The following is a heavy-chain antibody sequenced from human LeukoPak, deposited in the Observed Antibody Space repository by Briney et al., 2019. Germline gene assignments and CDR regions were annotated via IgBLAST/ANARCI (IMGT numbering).Heavy chain of an antibody. CDR1: GSLFSGYG. J-gene: IGHJ4*02. CDR2: VWADGRTK. V-gene: IGHV3-33*01. CDR3: TRDSTKREFDF. D-gene: IGHD1-26*01. Sequence: GGSLRLSCAASGSLFSGYGLHWVRQAPGKGLEWVAVVWADGRTKYYADSVEGRFTISRDNSKNTLYLQMNSLRAEDTSVHYCTRDSTKREFDFWGQGILVTVSS.